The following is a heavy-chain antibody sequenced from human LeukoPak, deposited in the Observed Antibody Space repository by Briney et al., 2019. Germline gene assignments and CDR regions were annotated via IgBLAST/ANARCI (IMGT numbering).Heavy chain of an antibody. Sequence: GESLKISCKGSGYSFTSYWIGWVRQMPGKGLEWMGIIYPGDSDTRYCPSFQGQVTISADKSISTAYLQWSSLKASDTAMYYCARRGALGYCSGGSCYHANWFDPWGQGTLVTVSS. D-gene: IGHD2-15*01. J-gene: IGHJ5*02. CDR2: IYPGDSDT. CDR1: GYSFTSYW. CDR3: ARRGALGYCSGGSCYHANWFDP. V-gene: IGHV5-51*01.